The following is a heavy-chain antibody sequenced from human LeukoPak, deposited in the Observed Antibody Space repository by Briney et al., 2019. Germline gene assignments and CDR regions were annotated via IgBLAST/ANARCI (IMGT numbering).Heavy chain of an antibody. V-gene: IGHV4-59*11. CDR1: GDSFSSHY. CDR2: ISYIGTT. J-gene: IGHJ3*02. CDR3: ARDLVTVTKGFDI. Sequence: PSETLSLTCAVSGDSFSSHYWTWIRQPSGRGLGWIGYISYIGTTNYNPSLKSRVTISIDTSKNQFSLKLSSVTTADTAVYYCARDLVTVTKGFDIWGLGTMVSVSS. D-gene: IGHD4-17*01.